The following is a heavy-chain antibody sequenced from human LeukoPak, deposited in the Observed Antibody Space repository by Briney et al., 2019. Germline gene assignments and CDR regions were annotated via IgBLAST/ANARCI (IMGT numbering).Heavy chain of an antibody. CDR1: GGSISSGGYY. Sequence: SETLSLTCTVSGGSISSGGYYWSWIRQHPGKGLEWIGYIYYSGSTYYNPSLKSRVTISVDTSKNQFSLKLSSVTAADTAVYYCARLYFDSTYYFAYWGQGTLVTVSS. CDR2: IYYSGST. J-gene: IGHJ4*02. CDR3: ARLYFDSTYYFAY. D-gene: IGHD3-9*01. V-gene: IGHV4-31*03.